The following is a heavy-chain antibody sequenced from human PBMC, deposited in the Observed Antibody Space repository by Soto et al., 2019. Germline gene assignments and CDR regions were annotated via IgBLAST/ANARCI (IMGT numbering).Heavy chain of an antibody. V-gene: IGHV3-23*03. CDR3: ATAVRPAGLWDCAY. CDR2: MYGDGSGT. J-gene: IGHJ4*02. D-gene: IGHD2-2*01. Sequence: EVQLLQSGGGLGQPGGSLTLSCAASGFTFRTYTMNWVRQAPGKGLEWVSGMYGDGSGTYYADSVKGRFTISRDNSKYTPYVQMNSLRAEDTAVSYCATAVRPAGLWDCAYWGQGTIVTVSP. CDR1: GFTFRTYT.